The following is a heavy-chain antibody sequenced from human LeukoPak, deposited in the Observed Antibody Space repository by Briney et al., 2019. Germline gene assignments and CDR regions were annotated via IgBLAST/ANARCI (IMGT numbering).Heavy chain of an antibody. CDR2: INAGNGNT. CDR3: ARLHPGIGYYYGVDV. J-gene: IGHJ6*02. D-gene: IGHD3-10*01. CDR1: GYTFTSYG. Sequence: ASVKVSCKASGYTFTSYGVHWGRQAPGQRLEWMGWINAGNGNTDYSQKSQGRVTITRDTSASTAYMELSSLRSEDTAVYYCARLHPGIGYYYGVDVWGQGTTVTLSS. V-gene: IGHV1-3*01.